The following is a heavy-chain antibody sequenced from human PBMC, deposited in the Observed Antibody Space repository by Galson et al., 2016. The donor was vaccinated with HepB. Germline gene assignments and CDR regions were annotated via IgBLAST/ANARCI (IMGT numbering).Heavy chain of an antibody. CDR1: GFTISSYW. V-gene: IGHV3-74*01. CDR2: INSDGSST. CDR3: ASRSIAAAGPLDY. J-gene: IGHJ4*02. Sequence: SLRLSCAASGFTISSYWMHWVRQAPGKGLVWVSRINSDGSSTSYADSVKGRFTISRDNAKNTLYLQMNSLRAEDTAVYYCASRSIAAAGPLDYWGQGTLVTVPS. D-gene: IGHD6-13*01.